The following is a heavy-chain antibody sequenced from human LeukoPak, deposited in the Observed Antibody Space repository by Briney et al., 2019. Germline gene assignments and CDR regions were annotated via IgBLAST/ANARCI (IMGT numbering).Heavy chain of an antibody. J-gene: IGHJ6*03. V-gene: IGHV1-18*01. CDR2: ISASNGNT. CDR3: ARAIASAGTKYYYYYYMDI. D-gene: IGHD6-13*01. Sequence: ASVKVSCKASGYTFSSNGISWVRQAPGQGLEWMGWISASNGNTNYAQKLQGRVTMTTDTSTSTAYMELRSLRSDDTAINYCARAIASAGTKYYYYYYMDIWGKGTTVTVSS. CDR1: GYTFSSNG.